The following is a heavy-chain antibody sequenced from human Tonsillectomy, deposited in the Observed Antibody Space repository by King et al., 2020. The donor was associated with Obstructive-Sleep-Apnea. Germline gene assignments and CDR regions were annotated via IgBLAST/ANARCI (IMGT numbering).Heavy chain of an antibody. J-gene: IGHJ3*02. CDR2: IYYSGST. Sequence: VQLQESGPGLVKPSQTLSLTCTVSGGSISSGGYYWSWLRQHPGKGLEWIGYIYYSGSTYYNPSLKSRVTISVDTAKNQFSLKLISVTAADTAVYYCARDTAYCGGDCSRDDAFDIWGQGTMVTVSS. CDR3: ARDTAYCGGDCSRDDAFDI. V-gene: IGHV4-31*03. D-gene: IGHD2-21*02. CDR1: GGSISSGGYY.